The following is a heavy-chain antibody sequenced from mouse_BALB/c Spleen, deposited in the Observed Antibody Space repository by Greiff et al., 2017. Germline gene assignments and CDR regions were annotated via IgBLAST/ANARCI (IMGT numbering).Heavy chain of an antibody. Sequence: EVKVVESGGGLVKPGGSLKLSCAASGFTFSSYGMSWVRQTPDKRLELVATINSNGGSTYYPDSVKGRFTISRDNAKNTLYLQMSSLKSEDTAMYYCARGGSSLDYWGQGTTLSLL. D-gene: IGHD1-1*01. J-gene: IGHJ2*01. CDR2: INSNGGST. V-gene: IGHV5-6-3*01. CDR3: ARGGSSLDY. CDR1: GFTFSSYG.